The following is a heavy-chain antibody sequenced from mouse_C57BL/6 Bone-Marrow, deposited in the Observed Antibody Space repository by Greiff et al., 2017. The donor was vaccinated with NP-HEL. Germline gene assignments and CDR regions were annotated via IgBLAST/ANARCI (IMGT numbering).Heavy chain of an antibody. J-gene: IGHJ1*03. CDR3: ARRDYGSSYYWYFDV. CDR1: GFTFSSYG. CDR2: ISSGGSYT. V-gene: IGHV5-6*01. Sequence: EVHLVESGGDLVKPGGSLKLSCAASGFTFSSYGMSWVRQTPDKRLEWVATISSGGSYTYYPDSVKGRFTISRDNAKNTLYLQMSSLKSEDTAMYYCARRDYGSSYYWYFDVWGTGTTVTVSS. D-gene: IGHD1-1*01.